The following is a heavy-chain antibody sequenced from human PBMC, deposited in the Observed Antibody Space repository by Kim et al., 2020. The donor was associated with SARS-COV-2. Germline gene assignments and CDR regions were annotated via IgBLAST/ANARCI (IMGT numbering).Heavy chain of an antibody. J-gene: IGHJ2*01. Sequence: SETLSLTCAVSGGSISSSNWWSWVRQPPGKGLEWIGEIYHSRSTNYNPSLKSRVTISVDKSKNQFSLKLSSVTAADTAVYYCARLRFLEWLGPGWYFDLWGRGTLVTVSS. CDR2: IYHSRST. V-gene: IGHV4-4*02. CDR3: ARLRFLEWLGPGWYFDL. CDR1: GGSISSSNW. D-gene: IGHD3-3*01.